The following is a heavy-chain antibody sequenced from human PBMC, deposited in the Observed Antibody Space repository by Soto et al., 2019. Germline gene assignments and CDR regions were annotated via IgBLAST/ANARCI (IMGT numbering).Heavy chain of an antibody. CDR1: GFTFSTYG. Sequence: QVQLVESGGGVVQPGRSLRLSCAASGFTFSTYGLHWVRQAPGKGLEWVAVIWYDGSNKYYADSVKGRFTISRDNSKNRLYLQMNSLRAEDKAVYYCARERVRRDLGERDYYYAMDVWGQGTTVTVSS. CDR2: IWYDGSNK. J-gene: IGHJ6*02. D-gene: IGHD1-1*01. CDR3: ARERVRRDLGERDYYYAMDV. V-gene: IGHV3-33*01.